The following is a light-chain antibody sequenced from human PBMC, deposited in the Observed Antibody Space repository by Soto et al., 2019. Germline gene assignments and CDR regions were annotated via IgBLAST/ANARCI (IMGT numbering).Light chain of an antibody. CDR3: SSYTTTSTLV. CDR2: EVR. Sequence: QSVLTQPASVSGSPGQSITISCTGSSSDVEANKLVSWYQQRPGEAPKLIISEVRNRPSGISYRFTGSKSGNTASLTISGLQAEDEADYYCSSYTTTSTLVFGGGTKVTVL. V-gene: IGLV2-14*02. CDR1: SSDVEANKL. J-gene: IGLJ3*02.